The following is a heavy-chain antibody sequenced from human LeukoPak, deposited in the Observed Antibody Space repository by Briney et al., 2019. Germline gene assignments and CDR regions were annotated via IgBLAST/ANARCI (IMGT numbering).Heavy chain of an antibody. J-gene: IGHJ4*02. CDR1: GFTFSSYG. CDR3: ARWGATGYGDY. V-gene: IGHV3-48*03. D-gene: IGHD3-9*01. Sequence: GGSLRLSCAASGFTFSSYGMNWVRQAPGKGLEGVSYISDSSSTIYYADSVKGRLTISRDNAKNSLYLQMNSLRAEDTAVYYCARWGATGYGDYWGQGTLVTVSS. CDR2: ISDSSSTI.